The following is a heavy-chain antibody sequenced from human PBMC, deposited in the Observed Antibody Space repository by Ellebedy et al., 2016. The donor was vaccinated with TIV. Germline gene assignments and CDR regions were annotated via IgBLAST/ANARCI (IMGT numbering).Heavy chain of an antibody. V-gene: IGHV3-74*03. D-gene: IGHD5-18*01. CDR1: GGKFRRDW. J-gene: IGHJ4*02. CDR2: INTDGSDT. Sequence: GGSLRLSXVASGGKFRRDWMHWVRQAPGKGLVWVSRINTDGSDTMYADSVKGRFTISRDNAKNSLYLQMNSLRAEDTAVYYCARGLYSLGGIDYWGQGTLVTVSS. CDR3: ARGLYSLGGIDY.